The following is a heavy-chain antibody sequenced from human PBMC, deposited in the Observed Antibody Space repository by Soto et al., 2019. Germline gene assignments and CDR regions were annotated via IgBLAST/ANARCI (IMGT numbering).Heavy chain of an antibody. V-gene: IGHV3-7*01. Sequence: GSLRLSCAASGFTFSSYWMSWVRQAPGKGLEWVANIKQDGSEKYYVDSVEGRFTISRDNAKNSLYLQMNSLRAEDTAVYYCARCSGSYYPSYFDYWGQGTLVTVSS. CDR2: IKQDGSEK. CDR3: ARCSGSYYPSYFDY. D-gene: IGHD3-10*02. J-gene: IGHJ4*02. CDR1: GFTFSSYW.